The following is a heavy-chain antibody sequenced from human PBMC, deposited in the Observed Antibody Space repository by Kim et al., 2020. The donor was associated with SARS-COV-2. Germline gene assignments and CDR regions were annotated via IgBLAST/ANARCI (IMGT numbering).Heavy chain of an antibody. V-gene: IGHV3-23*01. CDR2: ISGSGGST. Sequence: GGSLRLSCAASGFTFSSYAMSWVRQAPGKGLEWVSAISGSGGSTYYADSVKGRFTISRDNSKNTLYLQMNSLRAEDTAVYYCAKELTYYDILTGYHHDYGMDVWGQGTTVTVSS. CDR1: GFTFSSYA. CDR3: AKELTYYDILTGYHHDYGMDV. J-gene: IGHJ6*02. D-gene: IGHD3-9*01.